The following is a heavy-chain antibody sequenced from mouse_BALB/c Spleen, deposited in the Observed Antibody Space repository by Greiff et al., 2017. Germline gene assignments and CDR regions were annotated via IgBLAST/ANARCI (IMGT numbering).Heavy chain of an antibody. Sequence: EVMLVESGGGLVKPGGSLKLSCAASGFTFSSYAMSWVRQSPEKRLEWVAEISSGGSYTYYPDTVTGRFTISRDNAKNTLYLEMSSLRSEDTAMYYCAKEGIYSYAMDYWGQGTSVTVSS. CDR2: ISSGGSYT. V-gene: IGHV5-9-4*01. D-gene: IGHD2-1*01. J-gene: IGHJ4*01. CDR3: AKEGIYSYAMDY. CDR1: GFTFSSYA.